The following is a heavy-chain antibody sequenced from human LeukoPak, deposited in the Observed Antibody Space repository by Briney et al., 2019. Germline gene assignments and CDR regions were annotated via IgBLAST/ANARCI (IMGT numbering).Heavy chain of an antibody. J-gene: IGHJ5*02. CDR1: GYSISSGYY. Sequence: SETLSLTCTVSGYSISSGYYWGWIRQPPGKGLEWIGSINHSGSTNYNPSLKSRVTISVDTSKNQFSLKLSSVTAADTAVYYCASSAGSMVRYWFDPWGQGTLVTVSS. CDR2: INHSGST. V-gene: IGHV4-38-2*02. CDR3: ASSAGSMVRYWFDP. D-gene: IGHD3-10*01.